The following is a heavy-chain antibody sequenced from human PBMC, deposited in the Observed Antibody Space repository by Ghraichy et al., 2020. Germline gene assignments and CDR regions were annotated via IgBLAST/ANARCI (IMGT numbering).Heavy chain of an antibody. D-gene: IGHD2-2*01. CDR2: IYYSGST. CDR1: GGSISSYY. Sequence: SETLSLTCTVSGGSISSYYWNWIRQPPGKELEWIGYIYYSGSTNYNSSLKSRVTISVDPSKNQFSLKLSSVTAADTAVYYCARDVVPSATKYGLDVWGQGTTVTVSS. J-gene: IGHJ6*02. V-gene: IGHV4-59*01. CDR3: ARDVVPSATKYGLDV.